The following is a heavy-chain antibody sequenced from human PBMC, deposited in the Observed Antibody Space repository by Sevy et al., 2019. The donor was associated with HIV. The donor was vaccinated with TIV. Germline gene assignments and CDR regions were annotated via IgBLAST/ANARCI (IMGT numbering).Heavy chain of an antibody. J-gene: IGHJ4*02. CDR3: AKDGALSYYYDSSGYYLDY. D-gene: IGHD3-22*01. CDR1: GFTFSSYG. V-gene: IGHV3-30*18. CDR2: ISYDGSNK. Sequence: GGSLRLSCAASGFTFSSYGMHWVRQAPGKGLEWVAVISYDGSNKYYADSVKGRFTISKDNSKNTLYLQMNSLRAEDTAVYYCAKDGALSYYYDSSGYYLDYWGQGTLVTVSS.